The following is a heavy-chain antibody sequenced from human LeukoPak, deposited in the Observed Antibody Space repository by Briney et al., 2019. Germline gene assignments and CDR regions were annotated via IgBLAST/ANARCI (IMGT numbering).Heavy chain of an antibody. J-gene: IGHJ6*02. V-gene: IGHV3-13*01. Sequence: GGSLRLSCAASGFTFSSYDMRWVRHATGKGLEWVSAIGTAGDTYYPGSVNPPFPISTQNAKTSLYLPMNSLRAGDTAVYYCARGGDSSGPHPPYGMAVWGQGTTVTVSS. D-gene: IGHD3-22*01. CDR3: ARGGDSSGPHPPYGMAV. CDR2: IGTAGDT. CDR1: GFTFSSYD.